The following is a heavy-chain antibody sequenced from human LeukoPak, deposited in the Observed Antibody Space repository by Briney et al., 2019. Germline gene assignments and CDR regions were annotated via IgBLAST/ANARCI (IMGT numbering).Heavy chain of an antibody. V-gene: IGHV1-69*05. D-gene: IGHD2-21*02. CDR1: GGTFSSYA. Sequence: SVKVSCKASGGTFSSYAISWVRQAPGQGLEWMGWIIPIFGTANYAQKFQGRVTITTDESTSTAYMELSSLRSEDTAVYYCATLAYCGGDCRNYYYYYMDVWGKGTTVTVSS. J-gene: IGHJ6*03. CDR3: ATLAYCGGDCRNYYYYYMDV. CDR2: IIPIFGTA.